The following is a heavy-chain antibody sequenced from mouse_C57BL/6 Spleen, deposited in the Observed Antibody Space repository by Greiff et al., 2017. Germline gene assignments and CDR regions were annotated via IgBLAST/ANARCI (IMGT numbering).Heavy chain of an antibody. CDR3: ATYYYGPYAMDY. Sequence: VQLQQPGAELVMPGASVKLSCKASGYTFTSYWMHWVKQRPEQGLEWIGYIYPRDGSTKYNEKFKGKATLTADKSSSTAYMQLNSLTSEDSAVYFCATYYYGPYAMDYWGQGTSVTVSS. D-gene: IGHD1-1*01. J-gene: IGHJ4*01. CDR1: GYTFTSYW. V-gene: IGHV1S12*01. CDR2: IYPRDGST.